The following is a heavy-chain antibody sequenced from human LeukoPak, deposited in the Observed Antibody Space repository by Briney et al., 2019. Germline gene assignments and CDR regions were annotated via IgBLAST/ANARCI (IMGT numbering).Heavy chain of an antibody. Sequence: PGGSLRVSCAASGFTFSSYAMSWVRQAPGKGLEWVSDISGSGGSTYYEDSVKGRFTISRDNSKNTLYLQMNSLRAEDTAVYSCAKDLGDCSGGSCIGGWFDPWVQGTLVTVSS. CDR3: AKDLGDCSGGSCIGGWFDP. CDR2: ISGSGGST. CDR1: GFTFSSYA. J-gene: IGHJ5*02. D-gene: IGHD2-15*01. V-gene: IGHV3-23*01.